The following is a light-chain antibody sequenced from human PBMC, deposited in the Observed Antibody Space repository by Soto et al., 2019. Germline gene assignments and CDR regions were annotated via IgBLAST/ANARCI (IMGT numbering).Light chain of an antibody. CDR2: GAS. CDR1: HTVSVNY. J-gene: IGKJ2*01. Sequence: EIVLTQSPDTLSLSPRERATLSCRASHTVSVNYLAWYQQKPGQAPRLLIYGASNRATGIPDRFSGSVSGTNFTLTITRLEPEDIAVFYCQQYGSSPYTFGQGTKLEIK. CDR3: QQYGSSPYT. V-gene: IGKV3-20*01.